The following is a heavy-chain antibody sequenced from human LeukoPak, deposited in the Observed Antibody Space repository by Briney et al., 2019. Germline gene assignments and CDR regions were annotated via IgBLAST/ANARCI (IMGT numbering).Heavy chain of an antibody. CDR1: GVMFPSYW. J-gene: IGHJ4*02. CDR3: ARRHHFGFLDS. Sequence: GGSLRLSCAASGVMFPSYWMTWVRQAPGKGLEWVANIKQDGSEKYYVDSVKGRFTIPRDNAKNSVYLQMNSLRAEDTAVYYCARRHHFGFLDSWGQGTLVTVSS. CDR2: IKQDGSEK. V-gene: IGHV3-7*04. D-gene: IGHD1-14*01.